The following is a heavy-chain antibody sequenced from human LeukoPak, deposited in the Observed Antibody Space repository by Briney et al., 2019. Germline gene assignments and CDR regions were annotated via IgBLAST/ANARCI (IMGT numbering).Heavy chain of an antibody. CDR2: ISWNSGSI. V-gene: IGHV3-9*01. CDR3: AKDRYSSSYYYLDY. D-gene: IGHD3-22*01. J-gene: IGHJ4*02. CDR1: GFTFDDYA. Sequence: GRSLRLSCAASGFTFDDYAMHWVRQAPGKGLEWVSGISWNSGSIGYADSVKGRFTISRDNAKNSLYLQMNSLRAEDTALYYCAKDRYSSSYYYLDYWGQGTLVTVSS.